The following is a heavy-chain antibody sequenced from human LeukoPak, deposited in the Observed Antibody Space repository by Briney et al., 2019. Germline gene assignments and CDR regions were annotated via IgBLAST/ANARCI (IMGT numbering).Heavy chain of an antibody. CDR1: GFTLSSYW. J-gene: IGHJ6*01. CDR3: AREVVIFPDYYYYGMDV. V-gene: IGHV3-7*03. CDR2: IKEDGNEK. D-gene: IGHD2/OR15-2a*01. Sequence: GGSLRLSCAASGFTLSSYWMTWVRQAPGKGLEWVANIKEDGNEKYHVDSVKGRFTISRDNAKSSLYLQMNSLRAEDTAFYYCAREVVIFPDYYYYGMDVWGQGTTVTVSS.